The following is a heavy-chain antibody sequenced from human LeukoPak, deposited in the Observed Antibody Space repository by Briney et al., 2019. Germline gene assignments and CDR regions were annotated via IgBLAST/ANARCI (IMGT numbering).Heavy chain of an antibody. D-gene: IGHD6-19*01. V-gene: IGHV4-4*07. CDR3: ARGKVVAGTPGQNSWDY. J-gene: IGHJ4*02. CDR2: IHTSGGT. Sequence: SSETLSLTCTVSGGSISSYYWNWIRQPAGKGLEWIGRIHTSGGTNYNPSLKSRVTMSVDTPKNQFSLKLSSVTAADTAVYYCARGKVVAGTPGQNSWDYWGQGTLVTVSS. CDR1: GGSISSYY.